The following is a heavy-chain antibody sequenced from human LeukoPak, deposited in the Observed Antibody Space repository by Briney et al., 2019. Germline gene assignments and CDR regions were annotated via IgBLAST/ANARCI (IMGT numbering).Heavy chain of an antibody. D-gene: IGHD6-13*01. CDR3: AKEAIAAAGTGFDY. CDR2: IRYDGSNK. Sequence: GGSLRLSCAASGFTFSSYGMHWVRQAPGKGLEWAAFIRYDGSNKYYADSVKGRFTISRDNSKNTLYLQMNSLRAEDTAVYYCAKEAIAAAGTGFDYWGQGTLVTVSS. J-gene: IGHJ4*02. CDR1: GFTFSSYG. V-gene: IGHV3-30*02.